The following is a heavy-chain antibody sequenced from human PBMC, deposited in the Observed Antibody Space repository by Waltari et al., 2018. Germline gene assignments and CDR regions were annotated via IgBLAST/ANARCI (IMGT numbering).Heavy chain of an antibody. CDR1: GGSISSHY. CDR2: IYYSGSS. Sequence: QVQLEESGPGLVKPSETLSLTCTVSGGSISSHYWSWIRQPPGKGLEWIGYIYYSGSSNYNPSLKSRVTISVDTSKNQFSLKLSSVTAADTAVYYCARGDSSSWFDYWGQGTLVTVSS. D-gene: IGHD6-13*01. J-gene: IGHJ4*02. CDR3: ARGDSSSWFDY. V-gene: IGHV4-59*11.